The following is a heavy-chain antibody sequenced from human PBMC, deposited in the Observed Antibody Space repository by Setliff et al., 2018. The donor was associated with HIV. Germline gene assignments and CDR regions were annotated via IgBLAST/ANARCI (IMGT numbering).Heavy chain of an antibody. CDR3: ARAPLSGGSFGWFDP. Sequence: SETLSLTCAVYGGSFSGYSWTWIRQPPGKGLEWIGEINHSGSTKYNPSLESRVTISVDTSKNQFSLKLSSVTAADTAVYYCARAPLSGGSFGWFDPWGQGTLVTVSS. D-gene: IGHD2-15*01. CDR1: GGSFSGYS. CDR2: INHSGST. J-gene: IGHJ5*02. V-gene: IGHV4-34*09.